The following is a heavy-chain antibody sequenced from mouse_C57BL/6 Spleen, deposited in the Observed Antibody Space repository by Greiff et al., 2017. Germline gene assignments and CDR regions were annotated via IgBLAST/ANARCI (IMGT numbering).Heavy chain of an antibody. Sequence: EVHLVESEGGLVQPGSSMKLSCTASGFTFSDYYMAWVRQVPEKGLEWVANINYDGSSTYYLDSLKSRFIISRDNAKNILYLQMSSLTSEDTAAYYCARDKSTGYFDYWGQGTTLTVSS. J-gene: IGHJ2*01. CDR3: ARDKSTGYFDY. CDR1: GFTFSDYY. V-gene: IGHV5-16*01. D-gene: IGHD1-1*01. CDR2: INYDGSST.